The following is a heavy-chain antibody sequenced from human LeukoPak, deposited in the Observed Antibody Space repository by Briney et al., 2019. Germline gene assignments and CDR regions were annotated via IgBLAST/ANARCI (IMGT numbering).Heavy chain of an antibody. CDR3: ARDYGYYYHYYYYYYMDV. V-gene: IGHV3-7*01. Sequence: GGSLRLSCAASGFTFSSYWMSWVRQAPGKGLEWVANIKQDGSEKYYVDSVKGRFTISRDNAKNSLYLQMNSLRAEDTAVYYCARDYGYYYHYYYYYYMDVWGKGTTVTVSS. J-gene: IGHJ6*03. CDR2: IKQDGSEK. D-gene: IGHD4-17*01. CDR1: GFTFSSYW.